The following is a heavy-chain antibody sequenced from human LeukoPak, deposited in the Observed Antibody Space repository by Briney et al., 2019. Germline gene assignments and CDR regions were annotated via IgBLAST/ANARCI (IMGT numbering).Heavy chain of an antibody. CDR2: ITGSGAST. Sequence: PGGSLRLSCAASGFTFSSSVVNWVRPAPGKGLEWVSAITGSGASTYYADSVKGRFTISRDNSKNTLYLQLNSLRAEDTAMYHCAKDPSSWGQGTLVTVSS. CDR3: AKDPSS. CDR1: GFTFSSSV. J-gene: IGHJ5*02. V-gene: IGHV3-23*01.